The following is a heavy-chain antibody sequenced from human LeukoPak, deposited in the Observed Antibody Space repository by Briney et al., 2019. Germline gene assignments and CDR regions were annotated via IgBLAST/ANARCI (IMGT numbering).Heavy chain of an antibody. V-gene: IGHV4-34*01. Sequence: SETLSLTCAVYGGSFSGYYWSWIRQPPGKGLEWIGEINHSGSTNYNPSLKSRVTISVDTSKNQFSLKLSSVTAADTAVYYCARLRGYFAYYMDVWGKGTTVTISS. D-gene: IGHD3-22*01. CDR1: GGSFSGYY. CDR3: ARLRGYFAYYMDV. J-gene: IGHJ6*03. CDR2: INHSGST.